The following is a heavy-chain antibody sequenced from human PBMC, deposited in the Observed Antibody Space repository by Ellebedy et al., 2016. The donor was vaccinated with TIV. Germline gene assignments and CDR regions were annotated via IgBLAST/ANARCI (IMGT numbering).Heavy chain of an antibody. V-gene: IGHV3-7*01. Sequence: GGSLRLSCAASEFSFRSYWMTWVRQAPGKGLEWVASIRQDGDEKYNVESVKGRFTISRDNAKNSLFLQMNSLRVEDTAVYYCARRASYGDYAVQVNPWFDPWGQGTLVTVSS. CDR2: IRQDGDEK. J-gene: IGHJ5*02. CDR3: ARRASYGDYAVQVNPWFDP. CDR1: EFSFRSYW. D-gene: IGHD4-17*01.